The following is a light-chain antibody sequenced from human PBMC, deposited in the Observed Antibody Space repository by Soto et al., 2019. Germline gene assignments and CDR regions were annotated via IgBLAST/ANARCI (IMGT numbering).Light chain of an antibody. Sequence: QAVVTQPPSVSAAPGQQVTISCSGSSSNIGTNFVSWYQQLPGTAPKLLFYDNNKRPSGIPDRFSASKSGTSATLGITGLQTGDEAYYYFATWDHSLSAGIFGGGTKLTVL. CDR2: DNN. V-gene: IGLV1-51*01. CDR1: SSNIGTNF. CDR3: ATWDHSLSAGI. J-gene: IGLJ2*01.